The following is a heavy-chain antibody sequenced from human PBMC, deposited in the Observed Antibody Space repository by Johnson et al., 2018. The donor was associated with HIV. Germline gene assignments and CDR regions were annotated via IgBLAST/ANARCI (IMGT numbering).Heavy chain of an antibody. J-gene: IGHJ3*02. D-gene: IGHD6-13*01. CDR2: IKQDGSEK. CDR3: AKDKAAAGPEAFDI. CDR1: GFTFSSYW. Sequence: VQLVESGGGVVQPGRSLRLSCAASGFTFSSYWMSWVRQAPGKGLEWVANIKQDGSEKYYVDSVKGRFTISRDNAKNSLYLQMNSLRAEDTALYYCAKDKAAAGPEAFDIWGQGTMVTVSS. V-gene: IGHV3-7*05.